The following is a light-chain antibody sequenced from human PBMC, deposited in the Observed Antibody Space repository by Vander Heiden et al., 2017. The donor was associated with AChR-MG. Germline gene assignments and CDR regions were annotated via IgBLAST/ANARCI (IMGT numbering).Light chain of an antibody. CDR3: ELYFDSGIWV. J-gene: IGLJ3*02. Sequence: QTVVTQEPSFSVSPGGTVTLTCGLSSDSVAISYYPSWYQQIPGQAPRPLIYNTNIRSSGVPDRFSGSILGNTAALTITGAQADDESDYYCELYFDSGIWVVGGGTKLTVL. CDR2: NTN. CDR1: SDSVAISYY. V-gene: IGLV8-61*01.